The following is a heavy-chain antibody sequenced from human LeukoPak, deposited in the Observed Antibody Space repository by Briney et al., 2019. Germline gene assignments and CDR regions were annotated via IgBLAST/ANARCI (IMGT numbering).Heavy chain of an antibody. D-gene: IGHD1-26*01. CDR1: GYTLTELS. V-gene: IGHV1-24*01. CDR3: ATVGGSYYSGDYYFDY. CDR2: FDPEDGET. J-gene: IGHJ4*02. Sequence: ASVKVSCKVSGYTLTELSMHWVRQAPGKGLEWMGGFDPEDGETIYAQKFQGRVTMTEDTSTDTAYMELSSLRSEDTAVYYCATVGGSYYSGDYYFDYWGQGTLVTVSS.